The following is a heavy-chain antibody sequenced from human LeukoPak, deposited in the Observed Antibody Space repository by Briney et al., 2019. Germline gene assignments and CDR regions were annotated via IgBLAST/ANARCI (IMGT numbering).Heavy chain of an antibody. Sequence: ASVKVSCKASGYTFTSYAMHWVRQAPGQRLEWMGWISAGNGNTKYSQKFQGRVTITRDTSASTAYMELSSLRSEDTAVYYCARDKGDYVWANWYDPWGQGTLVTVSS. CDR2: ISAGNGNT. V-gene: IGHV1-3*01. J-gene: IGHJ5*02. CDR3: ARDKGDYVWANWYDP. CDR1: GYTFTSYA. D-gene: IGHD3-16*01.